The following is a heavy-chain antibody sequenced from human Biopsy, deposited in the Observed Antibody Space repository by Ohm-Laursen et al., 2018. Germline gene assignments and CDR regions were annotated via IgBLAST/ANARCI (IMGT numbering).Heavy chain of an antibody. CDR3: AKDGYYDILTGSPSDY. J-gene: IGHJ4*02. Sequence: SLRLSCAASGFTFSIYSITWVRQAPGKGLEWVAGITGGGDRTYYADSVKGRFTISRDNSKNTLFLQMNSLRAEDTALYYCAKDGYYDILTGSPSDYWGQGTLVTVSS. CDR2: ITGGGDRT. D-gene: IGHD3-9*01. V-gene: IGHV3-23*01. CDR1: GFTFSIYS.